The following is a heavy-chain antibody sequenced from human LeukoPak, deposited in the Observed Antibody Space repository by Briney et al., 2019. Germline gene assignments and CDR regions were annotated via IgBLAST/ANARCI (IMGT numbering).Heavy chain of an antibody. CDR1: GGSISSYY. Sequence: PSETLSLTCTVSGGSISSYYWSWIRQPPGKGLEWIGYIYYSGSTNYNPSLKSRVTISVDTSKNQFSLKLSSVTAADTAVYYCARDLSAAGFYYYMDVWGKGTTVTVSS. V-gene: IGHV4-59*01. CDR2: IYYSGST. CDR3: ARDLSAAGFYYYMDV. D-gene: IGHD6-13*01. J-gene: IGHJ6*03.